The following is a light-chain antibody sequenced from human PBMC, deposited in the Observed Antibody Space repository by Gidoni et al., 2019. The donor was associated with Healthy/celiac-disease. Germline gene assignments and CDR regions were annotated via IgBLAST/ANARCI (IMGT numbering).Light chain of an antibody. J-gene: IGKJ2*04. Sequence: EIVLTQSPGTLSLSPGERATLSCRASQSVSSSYLAWYQQKPGQAPRLLIYGASSRATGIPDRFSGSGSGTDFTLTISRLEPEDFAVYYCQQYGSSPPWCSFXQXTKLXIK. CDR1: QSVSSSY. CDR3: QQYGSSPPWCS. V-gene: IGKV3-20*01. CDR2: GAS.